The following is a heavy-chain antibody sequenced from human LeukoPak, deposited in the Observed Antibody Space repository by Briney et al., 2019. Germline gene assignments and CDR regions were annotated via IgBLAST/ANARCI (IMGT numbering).Heavy chain of an antibody. Sequence: GGSLRLSCAASGFTFSTYGMSWVRQAPGKGLEWVSVISGSGGSTYYADSVKGRFTISRDNSKNTLYLQMNSLRAEDTAVYYCAKSAGVVTAHADYWGQGTLVTVSS. CDR1: GFTFSTYG. D-gene: IGHD2-21*02. CDR2: ISGSGGST. J-gene: IGHJ4*02. V-gene: IGHV3-23*01. CDR3: AKSAGVVTAHADY.